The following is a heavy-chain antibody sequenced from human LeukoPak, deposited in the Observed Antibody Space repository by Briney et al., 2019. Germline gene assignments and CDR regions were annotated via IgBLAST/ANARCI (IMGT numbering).Heavy chain of an antibody. Sequence: SETLSLTCTVSGGSISIYYWSWIRQSPGKGLEWIGYIYNSGSTDYNPSLKSRVTISVDTSKSQFSLKLTSVTAADTGVYYCVRDRELGYWGQGTLVTVSS. D-gene: IGHD1-26*01. J-gene: IGHJ4*02. CDR3: VRDRELGY. CDR2: IYNSGST. V-gene: IGHV4-59*01. CDR1: GGSISIYY.